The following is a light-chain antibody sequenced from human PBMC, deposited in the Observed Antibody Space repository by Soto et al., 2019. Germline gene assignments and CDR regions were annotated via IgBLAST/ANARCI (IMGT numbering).Light chain of an antibody. CDR1: SSNVGGNP. Sequence: SALTQPPSASGTPGQRVTISCSGSSSNVGGNPVNWYQHVPPTAPTLLIYTNTQRPSGVPDRFSGSKSGTSASLAISGLQSEDEADYYCASWDDSMNGPVFGTGTKVTVL. CDR3: ASWDDSMNGPV. V-gene: IGLV1-44*01. J-gene: IGLJ1*01. CDR2: TNT.